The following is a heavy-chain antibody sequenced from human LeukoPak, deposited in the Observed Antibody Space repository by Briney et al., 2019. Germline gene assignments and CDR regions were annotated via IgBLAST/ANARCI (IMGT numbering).Heavy chain of an antibody. V-gene: IGHV1-69*04. D-gene: IGHD3-9*01. CDR2: IIPILGIA. Sequence: ASVKVSCKASGGTFSSYAISWVRQAPGQGLEWMGRIIPILGIANYAQKFQGRVTITADKSTSTAYMELSSLRSEDTAVYYCARAPPYDILTGYEFDYWGQGTLVTVSS. J-gene: IGHJ4*02. CDR1: GGTFSSYA. CDR3: ARAPPYDILTGYEFDY.